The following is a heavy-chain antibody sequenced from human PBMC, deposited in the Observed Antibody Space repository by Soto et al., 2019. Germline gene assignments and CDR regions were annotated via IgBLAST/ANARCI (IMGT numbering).Heavy chain of an antibody. D-gene: IGHD6-13*01. Sequence: SGPTLGYPTQPLALTCTSSGFSLSTSGMCVSWIRQPPGKALEWLALIDWDDNKYYSTSLKTRLTISKDTSKNQVVLTMTNMDPVDTATYYCARTRSSWYAAYYYGMDVWGQGTTVTVSS. CDR3: ARTRSSWYAAYYYGMDV. CDR2: IDWDDNK. CDR1: GFSLSTSGMC. J-gene: IGHJ6*02. V-gene: IGHV2-70*01.